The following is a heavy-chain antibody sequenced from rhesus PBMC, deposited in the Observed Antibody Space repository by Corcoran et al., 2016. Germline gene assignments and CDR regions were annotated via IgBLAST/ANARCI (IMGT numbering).Heavy chain of an antibody. D-gene: IGHD1-44*01. J-gene: IGHJ4*01. CDR2: ISNHYGTT. CDR3: AKDLQLLY. Sequence: VQLVESGGGLVQPGGSLRLSCAASGFTFSNFGMIWVRQAPGKGLEWVSYISNHYGTTYYAESLKGRFTISRDNSKNTLFLEVNNLRVEDTAVYYCAKDLQLLYWGQGVLVTVSS. CDR1: GFTFSNFG. V-gene: IGHV3S5*01.